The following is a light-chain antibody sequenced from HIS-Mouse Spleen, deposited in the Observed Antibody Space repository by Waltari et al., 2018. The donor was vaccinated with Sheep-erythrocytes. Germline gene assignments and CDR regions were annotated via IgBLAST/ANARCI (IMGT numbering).Light chain of an antibody. J-gene: IGLJ2*01. V-gene: IGLV3-1*01. CDR1: KLGDKY. CDR2: QDS. Sequence: SYELTQPPSVSVSPGQTASITCSGDKLGDKYACWYQQKPGQSPVLVIYQDSKRPSGIPGRFSGSTYGNTATLTISGTQAMDEADYYCQAWDSSTAWNVVFGGGTKLTVL. CDR3: QAWDSSTAWNVV.